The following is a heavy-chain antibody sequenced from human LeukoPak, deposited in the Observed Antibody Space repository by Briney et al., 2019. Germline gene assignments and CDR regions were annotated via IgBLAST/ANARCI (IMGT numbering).Heavy chain of an antibody. Sequence: PGGSLRLSCAASGFTFSSYSMNWVRQAPGKGLEWVSYISSSSSTIYYADSVKGRFTISRDNSKNTLYLQMNSLRAEDTAVYYCAKSRTTVTPIPVNWFDPWGQGTLVTVSS. CDR2: ISSSSSTI. CDR1: GFTFSSYS. CDR3: AKSRTTVTPIPVNWFDP. J-gene: IGHJ5*02. V-gene: IGHV3-48*01. D-gene: IGHD4-17*01.